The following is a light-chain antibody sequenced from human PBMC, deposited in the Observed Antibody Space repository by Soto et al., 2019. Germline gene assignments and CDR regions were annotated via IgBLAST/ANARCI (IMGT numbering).Light chain of an antibody. J-gene: IGKJ4*01. CDR2: DIF. Sequence: IVLTQSQGTLSLSPGERATLSCRASQSVGGFLSWYQQKPGQAPRLLIYDIFRRITGVPDRFSGSGSGTDFTLTISRLEPEDFAVYYCQHYGSSLALTFGGGTKVEIK. V-gene: IGKV3-20*01. CDR1: QSVGGF. CDR3: QHYGSSLALT.